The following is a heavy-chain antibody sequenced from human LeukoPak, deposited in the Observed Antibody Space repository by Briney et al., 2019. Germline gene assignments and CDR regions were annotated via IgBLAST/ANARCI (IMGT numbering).Heavy chain of an antibody. Sequence: GGSLRLSCAASGFTLSSYWMSWVRQAPGKGLEWVASIKGRFTISRDNAKKSLYLQMNSLRAEDTAVYHCARVVTVAWSERRPGYFYMDVWGKGTTVTVSS. V-gene: IGHV3-21*01. CDR1: GFTLSSYW. D-gene: IGHD1-1*01. CDR3: ARVVTVAWSERRPGYFYMDV. J-gene: IGHJ6*03. CDR2: I.